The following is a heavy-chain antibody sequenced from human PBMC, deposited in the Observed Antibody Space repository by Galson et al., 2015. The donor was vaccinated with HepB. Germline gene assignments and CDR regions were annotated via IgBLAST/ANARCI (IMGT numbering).Heavy chain of an antibody. J-gene: IGHJ6*02. V-gene: IGHV6-1*01. CDR1: GDSVSANSAA. CDR3: ACGFDV. Sequence: CAISGDSVSANSAAWNWIRQSPSRGFEWLGRTYYRSKWYYDYADSVKGRININPDTTRNQFSLQLNSVTPEDTAVYYCACGFDVWGPGTTVTVSS. CDR2: TYYRSKWYY.